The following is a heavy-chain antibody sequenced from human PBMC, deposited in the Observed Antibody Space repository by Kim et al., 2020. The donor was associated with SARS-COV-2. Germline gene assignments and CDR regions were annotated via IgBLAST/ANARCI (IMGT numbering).Heavy chain of an antibody. J-gene: IGHJ4*02. D-gene: IGHD2-8*01. CDR2: IYYSGST. V-gene: IGHV4-59*01. Sequence: SETLSLTCTVSGGSISSYYWSWIRQPPGKGLEWIGYIYYSGSTNYNPSLKSRVTISVDTSKNQFSLKLSSVTAADTAVYYCARDRVLVGLDYWGQGTLVTVSS. CDR3: ARDRVLVGLDY. CDR1: GGSISSYY.